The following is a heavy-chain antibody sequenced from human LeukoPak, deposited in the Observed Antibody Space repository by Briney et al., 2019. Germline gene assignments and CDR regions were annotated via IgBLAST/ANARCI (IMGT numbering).Heavy chain of an antibody. CDR1: GYTFTSYG. CDR2: ISAYNGNT. Sequence: GASVKVSCKASGYTFTSYGISWVRQAPGQGLEWMGWISAYNGNTNYAQKLQGRVTMTRDTSISTAYMELSRLRSDDTAVYYCARDSVLRYYYDSSALAVAEYFQHWGQGTLVTVSS. V-gene: IGHV1-18*01. J-gene: IGHJ1*01. CDR3: ARDSVLRYYYDSSALAVAEYFQH. D-gene: IGHD3-22*01.